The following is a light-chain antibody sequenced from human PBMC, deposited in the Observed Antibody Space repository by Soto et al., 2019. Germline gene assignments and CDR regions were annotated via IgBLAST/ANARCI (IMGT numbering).Light chain of an antibody. V-gene: IGKV4-1*01. CDR1: QSVLYSSNNKNY. CDR3: QQYYSTPLT. Sequence: DIVMTQSPDSLAVSLGDRATINCKSSQSVLYSSNNKNYLAWYQQKPGQPPKLLIYWASTRESGVPDRFSGSGSGTDFTLTISSLQAEDVAVYYCQQYYSTPLTFGQVTKVQIK. CDR2: WAS. J-gene: IGKJ1*01.